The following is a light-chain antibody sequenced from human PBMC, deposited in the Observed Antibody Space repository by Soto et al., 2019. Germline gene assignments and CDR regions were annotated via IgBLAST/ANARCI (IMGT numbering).Light chain of an antibody. Sequence: DFQMTQSPSSLSASVGDRVTITCRASQDIRDDLVWYQQNPGKAPKRLIYAASTLQSGVPSRFSGSGSGTEFTLTVSSLQPEDFATYYCLQNNSYPRTFGQGTKVEIK. CDR3: LQNNSYPRT. CDR2: AAS. CDR1: QDIRDD. V-gene: IGKV1-17*01. J-gene: IGKJ1*01.